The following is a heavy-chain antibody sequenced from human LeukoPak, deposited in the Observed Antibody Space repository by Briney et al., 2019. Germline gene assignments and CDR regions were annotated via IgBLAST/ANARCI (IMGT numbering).Heavy chain of an antibody. J-gene: IGHJ4*02. CDR2: IKQDGSEK. D-gene: IGHD2-15*01. Sequence: GGSLRPSCAASGFTFSSSWMNWVRQAPGKGLEWVANIKQDGSEKYYVDSVKGRFTISRDNAKNSLYLQMNSLRAEDTAVYYCARGLLSSGGYWGQGTLVTVSS. V-gene: IGHV3-7*05. CDR3: ARGLLSSGGY. CDR1: GFTFSSSW.